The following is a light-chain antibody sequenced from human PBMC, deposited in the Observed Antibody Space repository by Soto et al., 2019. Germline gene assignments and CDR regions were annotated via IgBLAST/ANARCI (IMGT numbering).Light chain of an antibody. CDR2: GAS. CDR3: QQYNDWPRT. J-gene: IGKJ4*01. CDR1: QSVTNK. V-gene: IGKV3-15*01. Sequence: EIVMTQSPATLSVSPGERATLSCRATQSVTNKLAWYQQKPGQPPRLLIYGASSRVTGVPARFSGSGSGTEFTLSISSLQSEDFAVYYCQQYNDWPRTFGGGTKVEIK.